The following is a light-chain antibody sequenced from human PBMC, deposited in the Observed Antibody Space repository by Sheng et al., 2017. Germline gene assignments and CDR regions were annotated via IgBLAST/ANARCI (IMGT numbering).Light chain of an antibody. Sequence: EIVLTQSPGTLSLSPGERATLSCGASQSVSATYLSWYQQKPGQAPRLLIFAASHRATDIPDRFSGSGSGTDFTLTINRVEPEDFAVYYCQQYASSVSTFGQGTRLEIK. CDR1: QSVSATY. CDR2: AAS. J-gene: IGKJ5*01. CDR3: QQYASSVST. V-gene: IGKV3-20*01.